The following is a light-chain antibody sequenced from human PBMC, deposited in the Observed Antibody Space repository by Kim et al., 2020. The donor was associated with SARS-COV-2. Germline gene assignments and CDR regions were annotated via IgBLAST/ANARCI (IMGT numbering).Light chain of an antibody. Sequence: QSALTQPRSVSGSPGQSVTISCTGTSSDVGGYNSVSWYQQQPGKAPKLMFCDVSKRPSGVPDRFSGSKSGNTASLTISGLQAEDEAYYYCCSYAGSYTWVFGGGTQLTVL. V-gene: IGLV2-11*01. CDR2: DVS. CDR1: SSDVGGYNS. CDR3: CSYAGSYTWV. J-gene: IGLJ3*02.